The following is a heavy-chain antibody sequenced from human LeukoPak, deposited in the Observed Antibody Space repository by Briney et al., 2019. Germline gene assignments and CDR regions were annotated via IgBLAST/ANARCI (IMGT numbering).Heavy chain of an antibody. D-gene: IGHD5-18*01. CDR2: INHSGST. V-gene: IGHV4-34*01. Sequence: SETLSLTCAVYGGSFSGYYWSWIRQPPGKGLEWIGEINHSGSTNYNPSLKSRVTISVDTSKNQFSLKLSSVTAADTAVYYCARGPRIQLWHYFDYWGQGTLVTVSS. CDR1: GGSFSGYY. J-gene: IGHJ4*02. CDR3: ARGPRIQLWHYFDY.